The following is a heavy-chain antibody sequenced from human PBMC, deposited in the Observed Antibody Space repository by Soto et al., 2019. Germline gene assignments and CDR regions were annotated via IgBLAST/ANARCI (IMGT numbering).Heavy chain of an antibody. CDR1: GGSVNSGSYY. D-gene: IGHD4-17*01. J-gene: IGHJ5*02. CDR2: IYYSGST. CDR3: ARDYGDYSSNWFDP. Sequence: SETLSLTCTVSGGSVNSGSYYWSWIRQPPGKGLEWIGYIYYSGSTNYNPSLKSRVTISVDTSKNQFSLKLSSVSAADTAVYYCARDYGDYSSNWFDPWGQGTLVTVSS. V-gene: IGHV4-61*01.